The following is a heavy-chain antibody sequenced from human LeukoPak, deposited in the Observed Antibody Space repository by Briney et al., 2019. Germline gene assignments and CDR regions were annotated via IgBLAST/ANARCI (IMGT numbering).Heavy chain of an antibody. CDR1: GGSNSSYY. J-gene: IGHJ4*02. V-gene: IGHV4-59*08. CDR3: ARRGWYYFDY. D-gene: IGHD6-19*01. CDR2: IYYSGST. Sequence: PSETLSLTCTVSGGSNSSYYWSWIRQPPGKGLEWIGYIYYSGSTNYNPSLKSRVTISVDTSKNQFSLKLSSVTAADTAVYYCARRGWYYFDYWGQGTLVTVSS.